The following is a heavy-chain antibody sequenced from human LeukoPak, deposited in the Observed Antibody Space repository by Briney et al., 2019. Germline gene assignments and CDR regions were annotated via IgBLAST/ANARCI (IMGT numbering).Heavy chain of an antibody. D-gene: IGHD6-13*01. V-gene: IGHV3-21*06. Sequence: GGSLRLSCAASGFTFSSYSMNWVRQAPGKGLEWVSSISISDNYIYYTDSVKGRFTISRDNAKNSLFLQMDSLRGDDTAVYYCVRGGRELYPYSRAEHFDYWGQGTLVTVSS. J-gene: IGHJ4*02. CDR2: ISISDNYI. CDR3: VRGGRELYPYSRAEHFDY. CDR1: GFTFSSYS.